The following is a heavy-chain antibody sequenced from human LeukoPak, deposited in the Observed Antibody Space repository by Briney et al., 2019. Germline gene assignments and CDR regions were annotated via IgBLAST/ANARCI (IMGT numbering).Heavy chain of an antibody. CDR1: GYTFTGYY. CDR2: MNPNSGNT. Sequence: GASVKVSCKASGYTFTGYYMHWVRQATGQGLEWMGWMNPNSGNTGYAQKFQGRVTMTRNTSISTAYMELSSLRSEDTAVYYCARGGYSGYVLHDYWGQGTLVTVSS. CDR3: ARGGYSGYVLHDY. J-gene: IGHJ4*02. D-gene: IGHD5-12*01. V-gene: IGHV1-8*02.